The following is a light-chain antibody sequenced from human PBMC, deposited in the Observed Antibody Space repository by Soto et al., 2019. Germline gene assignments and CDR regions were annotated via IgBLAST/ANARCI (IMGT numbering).Light chain of an antibody. CDR2: GTS. CDR3: QQYGSSWWT. V-gene: IGKV3-20*01. J-gene: IGKJ1*01. Sequence: ENVLTQSPGTLSLSPGERATLSCRASQSISSSYLAWYQQKPGHAPRLIIYGTSIRATGIPDRFSGSGSGTDFTITISRLEPEDFAVYYCQQYGSSWWTFGQGTKVEIK. CDR1: QSISSSY.